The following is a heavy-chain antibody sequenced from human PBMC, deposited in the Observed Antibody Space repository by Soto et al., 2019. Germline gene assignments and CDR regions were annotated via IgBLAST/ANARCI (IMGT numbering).Heavy chain of an antibody. V-gene: IGHV1-24*01. D-gene: IGHD3-9*01. J-gene: IGHJ6*02. Sequence: VKVSCKASGDTFTKYAISWVRQAPGQGLEWMGGFDPEDGETIYAQKFQGRVTMTEDTSTDTAYMELSSLRSEDTAVYYCATDILTGYDYYGMDVWGQGTTVTVSS. CDR3: ATDILTGYDYYGMDV. CDR2: FDPEDGET. CDR1: GDTFTKYA.